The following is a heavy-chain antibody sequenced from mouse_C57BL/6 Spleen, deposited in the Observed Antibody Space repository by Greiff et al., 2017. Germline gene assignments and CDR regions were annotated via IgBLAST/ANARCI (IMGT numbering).Heavy chain of an antibody. Sequence: VQLQQSGPELVKPGASVKMSCKASGYTFTDYNMHWVKQSHGKSLEWIGYINPNNGGTSYNQKFKGKATLTVTKSSSTAYRERRSLTAEDSAVYYCAREGEAWFAYWGQGTLVTVAA. J-gene: IGHJ3*01. V-gene: IGHV1-22*01. CDR2: INPNNGGT. CDR3: AREGEAWFAY. CDR1: GYTFTDYN.